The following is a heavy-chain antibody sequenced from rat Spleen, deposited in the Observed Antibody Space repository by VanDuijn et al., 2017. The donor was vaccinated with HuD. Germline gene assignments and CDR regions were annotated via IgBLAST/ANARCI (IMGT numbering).Heavy chain of an antibody. J-gene: IGHJ4*01. CDR2: VWGDGDT. Sequence: QVQLKESGPGLVQPSQTLSLTCTVSGFSLTSYNVHWVRQPPGKGREWMGVVWGDGDTSYNSGLKSRLTITRDTSKSQVFLKMDSLQTEDTATYYCARSVMYTTDYYYVRVMDAWGQGASVTVSS. V-gene: IGHV2-32*01. CDR1: GFSLTSYN. D-gene: IGHD1-6*01. CDR3: ARSVMYTTDYYYVRVMDA.